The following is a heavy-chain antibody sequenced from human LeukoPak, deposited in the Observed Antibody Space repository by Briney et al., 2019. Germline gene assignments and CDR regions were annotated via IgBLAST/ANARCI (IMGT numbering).Heavy chain of an antibody. CDR2: INPNSGGT. J-gene: IGHJ4*02. Sequence: ASVKVSCKASGNTFTGYYMHWVRQAPGQGLDWKGWINPNSGGTNYAQKFQGRVTMTRDTSISTAYMELSRLRSDDTAVYYCAVLGFYQASDYWGQGTLVTVSS. CDR1: GNTFTGYY. V-gene: IGHV1-2*02. CDR3: AVLGFYQASDY. D-gene: IGHD2-2*01.